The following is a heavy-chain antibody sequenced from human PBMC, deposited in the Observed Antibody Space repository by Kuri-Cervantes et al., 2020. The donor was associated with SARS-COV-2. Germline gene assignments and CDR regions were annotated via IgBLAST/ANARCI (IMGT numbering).Heavy chain of an antibody. CDR2: IYTSGST. CDR1: GGSISSYY. CDR3: AREVPGEALDY. J-gene: IGHJ4*02. V-gene: IGHV4-4*07. D-gene: IGHD7-27*01. Sequence: GSLRLSCTVSGGSISSYYWSWIRQPAGKGLEWIGRIYTSGSTNYNPSLKSRVTISVNTSKNQFSLKLSSVTAADTAVYYCAREVPGEALDYRGQGTLVTVSS.